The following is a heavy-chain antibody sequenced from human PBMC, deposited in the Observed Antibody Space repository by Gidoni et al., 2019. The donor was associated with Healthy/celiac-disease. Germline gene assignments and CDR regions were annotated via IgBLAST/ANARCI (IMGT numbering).Heavy chain of an antibody. CDR1: GYSFTSYW. V-gene: IGHV5-51*03. CDR3: ARLRPPSRLNNWFDP. J-gene: IGHJ5*02. CDR2: IYPGDSDT. D-gene: IGHD6-13*01. Sequence: EVQLVQCGAEVKKPGESLKISGQGSGYSFTSYWIGWVRQMPGKGLEWMGSIYPGDSDTRYSTSFQGQVTISADKSISTAYLQWSSLKASDTAMYYCARLRPPSRLNNWFDPWGQGTLVTVSS.